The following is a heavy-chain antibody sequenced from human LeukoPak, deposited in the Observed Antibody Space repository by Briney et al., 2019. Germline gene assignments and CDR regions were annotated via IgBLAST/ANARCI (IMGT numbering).Heavy chain of an antibody. J-gene: IGHJ4*02. CDR2: ISYDGSDK. CDR1: GFVFSDYP. D-gene: IGHD6-19*01. CDR3: ARDWGRRYSSGWYGDFDY. V-gene: IGHV3-30-3*01. Sequence: GGSLRLSCSASGFVFSDYPLHWVRQAPGKGLEWVAVISYDGSDKYYADSVKGRFTISRDNSKNTLYLQMNSLRPEDTAVYYCARDWGRRYSSGWYGDFDYWGQGTLVTVSS.